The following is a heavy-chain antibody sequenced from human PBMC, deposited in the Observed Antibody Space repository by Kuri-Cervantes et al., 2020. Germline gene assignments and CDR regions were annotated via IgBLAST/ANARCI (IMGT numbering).Heavy chain of an antibody. J-gene: IGHJ4*02. CDR2: IYYSGST. CDR3: ARDMVATISLDYFDY. D-gene: IGHD5-12*01. Sequence: SETLSLTCTVSGGSISSSSYYWGWIRQPPGKGLEWIGSIYYSGSTYYNPSLKSRVTISVDTSKNQFSLKLSSVTAADTAVYYCARDMVATISLDYFDYWGQGTLVTVSS. CDR1: GGSISSSSYY. V-gene: IGHV4-39*07.